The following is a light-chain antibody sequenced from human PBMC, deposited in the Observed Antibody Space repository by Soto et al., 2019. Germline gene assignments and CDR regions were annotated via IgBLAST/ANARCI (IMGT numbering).Light chain of an antibody. Sequence: EIVLTQSPATLSVSPGERATLSCRASQSVSSNLAWYQQKPGQAPRLLIYGASTRATGIPARFSGSGSGTEFTLTISSLQSEDFAVYYCQQYNNWPPVTFGQGTKVEIK. CDR1: QSVSSN. CDR2: GAS. V-gene: IGKV3-15*01. J-gene: IGKJ1*01. CDR3: QQYNNWPPVT.